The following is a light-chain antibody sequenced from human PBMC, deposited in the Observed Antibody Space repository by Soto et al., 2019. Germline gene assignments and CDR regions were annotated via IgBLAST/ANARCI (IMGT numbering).Light chain of an antibody. V-gene: IGKV4-1*01. Sequence: DIVMTQSPDSLAVSLGERATINCKSSRSVFYSSKNKNYLAWYQQRPGQSPKLLIYWASTRESGVPDRFSGSGSGTDFTLTISSLQAEDVAVYYCQQYHSPPYTFGQGTKLEI. CDR2: WAS. CDR3: QQYHSPPYT. J-gene: IGKJ2*01. CDR1: RSVFYSSKNKNY.